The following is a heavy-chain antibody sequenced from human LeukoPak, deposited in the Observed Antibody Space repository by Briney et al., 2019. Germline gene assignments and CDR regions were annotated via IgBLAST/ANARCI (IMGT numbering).Heavy chain of an antibody. CDR3: TKLYGYSYGYIDY. V-gene: IGHV3-9*01. CDR1: GFTFDDYA. D-gene: IGHD5-18*01. J-gene: IGHJ4*02. CDR2: ISWNSGSI. Sequence: PGGSLRLSCAASGFTFDDYAMHWVRQAPGKGLEWVSGISWNSGSIGYADSVKGRFTTSRDNAKNSLYPQMNSLRTEDTALYYCTKLYGYSYGYIDYWGQGTLVTVSS.